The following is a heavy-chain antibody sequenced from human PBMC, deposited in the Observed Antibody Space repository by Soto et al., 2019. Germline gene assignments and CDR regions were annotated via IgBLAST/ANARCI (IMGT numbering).Heavy chain of an antibody. CDR2: ISPYSGNT. D-gene: IGHD3-16*01. J-gene: IGHJ6*02. Sequence: QVQLVQSGDEVSKPWSSEKVSCKASGYIFVNYGIAWVRHAPGQRLGWMGWISPYSGNTHYASKVQGRLTMTTDNATSTAYMDLGSLTSYDTAVYYCAMVDNYVTPTPQDVWGQGTTVSVSS. V-gene: IGHV1-18*01. CDR3: AMVDNYVTPTPQDV. CDR1: GYIFVNYG.